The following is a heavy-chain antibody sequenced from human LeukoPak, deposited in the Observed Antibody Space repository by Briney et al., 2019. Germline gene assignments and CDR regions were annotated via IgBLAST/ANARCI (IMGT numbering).Heavy chain of an antibody. V-gene: IGHV4-61*01. D-gene: IGHD3-22*01. CDR2: IYNGVNT. J-gene: IGHJ3*02. Sequence: PSETLSLTCTVSGASVSSASYWTWIRQPPGKGVEWIAHIYNGVNTNYNPSLKSRVTISVDTSKNQFSLRLNSVTAADTAVYYCARSAIDVYYYDSRADKDAFDIWGQGTMVTVSS. CDR1: GASVSSASY. CDR3: ARSAIDVYYYDSRADKDAFDI.